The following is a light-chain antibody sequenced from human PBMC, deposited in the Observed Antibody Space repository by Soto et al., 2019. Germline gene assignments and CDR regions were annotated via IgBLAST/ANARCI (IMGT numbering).Light chain of an antibody. CDR1: QSVRSN. CDR3: QKYNNWPRT. V-gene: IGKV3D-15*01. Sequence: VVMTQSPSTVVASPEERATLCYRTRQSVRSNLAWYQQKPGQAPRLLIYDASTRATGIPARFSSSGSGTEFTLTISSLQSEDFAVYYCQKYNNWPRTFGQGTKVDIK. J-gene: IGKJ1*01. CDR2: DAS.